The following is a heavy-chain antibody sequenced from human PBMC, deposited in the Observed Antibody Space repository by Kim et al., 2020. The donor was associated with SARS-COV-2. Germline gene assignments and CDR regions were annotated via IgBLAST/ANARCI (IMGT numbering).Heavy chain of an antibody. Sequence: AAVEVSCKASGCCFTGCGLPWVRQAPGQGLEWMGIINSSGGSTNYAQKFQGRVTMTRDTSTSTVYMELSSLRSEDTAVYYCARRWENALDIWGQGTMVTVSS. J-gene: IGHJ3*02. D-gene: IGHD1-26*01. V-gene: IGHV1-46*01. CDR1: GCCFTGCG. CDR2: INSSGGST. CDR3: ARRWENALDI.